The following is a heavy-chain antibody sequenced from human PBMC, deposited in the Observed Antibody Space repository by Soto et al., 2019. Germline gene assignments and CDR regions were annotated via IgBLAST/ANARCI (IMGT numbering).Heavy chain of an antibody. CDR2: IKSKTDGGTT. CDR1: GFAFSNAW. D-gene: IGHD5-12*01. CDR3: TTDSYSTMEIVRFDF. V-gene: IGHV3-15*07. Sequence: GGSLRLSCAASGFAFSNAWINWVRQAPGKGLEWVGRIKSKTDGGTTDFAAAVKGRFAISRDDSNNMVYLQMNSLKTEDTGIYYCTTDSYSTMEIVRFDFWGHGTLVTVSS. J-gene: IGHJ4*01.